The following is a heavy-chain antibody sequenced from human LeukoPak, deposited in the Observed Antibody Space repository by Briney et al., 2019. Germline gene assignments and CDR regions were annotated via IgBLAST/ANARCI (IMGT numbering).Heavy chain of an antibody. V-gene: IGHV4-39*07. CDR1: GGSISSSSYY. J-gene: IGHJ4*02. D-gene: IGHD6-19*01. CDR3: ARGSSGSQFFDY. CDR2: IYYSGST. Sequence: SETLSLTCTVSGGSISSSSYYWGWIRQPPGKGLEWIGSIYYSGSTYYNPSLKSRVTISVDTSKNQFSLKLPSVTAADTAVYYCARGSSGSQFFDYWGQGTLVTVSS.